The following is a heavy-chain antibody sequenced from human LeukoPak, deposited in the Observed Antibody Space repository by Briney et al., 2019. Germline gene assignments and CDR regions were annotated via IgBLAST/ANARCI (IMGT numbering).Heavy chain of an antibody. V-gene: IGHV3-48*01. CDR3: ARAGTGTYYYYLDV. D-gene: IGHD1-14*01. CDR2: TSSGSTTI. CDR1: GFTFSSYS. J-gene: IGHJ6*03. Sequence: GGSLRLSCAASGFTFSSYSMNWVRQAPGKGLEWVSHTSSGSTTIYYADSVKGRFTISRDNDKNSLYLQMSSLRAEDTAVYYCARAGTGTYYYYLDVWGKGTTVTVSS.